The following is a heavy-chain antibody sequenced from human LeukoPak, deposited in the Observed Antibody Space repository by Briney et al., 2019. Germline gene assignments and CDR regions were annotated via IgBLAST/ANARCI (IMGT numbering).Heavy chain of an antibody. V-gene: IGHV4-59*08. CDR2: IYYSGST. D-gene: IGHD6-19*01. CDR3: ARTRWLVEKGFDY. J-gene: IGHJ4*02. Sequence: SETLSLTCTVSGGSISSYYWRWIRQPPGKGLEWIGYIYYSGSTNYNPSLKSRVTISVDTSKNQFSLKLSSVTAADTAVYYCARTRWLVEKGFDYWGQGTLVTVSS. CDR1: GGSISSYY.